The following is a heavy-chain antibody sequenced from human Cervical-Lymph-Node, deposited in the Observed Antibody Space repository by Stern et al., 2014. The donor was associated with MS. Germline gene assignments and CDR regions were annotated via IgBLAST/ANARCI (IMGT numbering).Heavy chain of an antibody. CDR2: VIHVFGST. CDR3: ARDQGDYGSESPYSWFDP. Sequence: VQLVESGAVLKKPGSSVKVSCQTSGGSFSDYAMSWVRQAPGQGFEWMGGVIHVFGSTQYAQKFQDRFTITADKSTNTVYMTLSSLRSEDTAMYYCARDQGDYGSESPYSWFDPWGQGTLVTVSS. V-gene: IGHV1-69*06. CDR1: GGSFSDYA. D-gene: IGHD3-10*01. J-gene: IGHJ5*02.